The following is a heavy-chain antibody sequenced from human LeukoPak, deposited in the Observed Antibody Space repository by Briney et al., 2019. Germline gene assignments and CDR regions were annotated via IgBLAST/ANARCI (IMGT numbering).Heavy chain of an antibody. J-gene: IGHJ4*02. Sequence: GGSLRLSCAASGFTFSSFAMSWVRQAPGKGLEWVSGLSGSGAGTYYADSVKGRFTISRDNSKNTLYLHMNGLRAEDTAVYYCAKDLEGPLDYWGQGILSPPPQ. V-gene: IGHV3-23*01. CDR1: GFTFSSFA. CDR2: LSGSGAGT. CDR3: AKDLEGPLDY.